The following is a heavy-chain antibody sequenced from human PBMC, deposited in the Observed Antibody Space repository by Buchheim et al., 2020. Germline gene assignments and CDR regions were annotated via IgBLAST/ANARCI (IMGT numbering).Heavy chain of an antibody. V-gene: IGHV4-59*03. D-gene: IGHD6-19*01. CDR3: AYSSGWDAEYFQH. CDR2: IYHSGST. CDR1: GGSISSHY. Sequence: QVQLQESGPGLVKPSETLSLTCTVSGGSISSHYWSWIRQPPGKGLEWIGYIYHSGSTNYNPSLKRRVPISVDTSKNKFSLNLSSVTAADTAVYYCAYSSGWDAEYFQHWGQGTL. J-gene: IGHJ1*01.